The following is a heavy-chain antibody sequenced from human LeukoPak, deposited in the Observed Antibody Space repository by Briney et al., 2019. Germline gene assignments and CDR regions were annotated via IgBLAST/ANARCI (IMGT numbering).Heavy chain of an antibody. D-gene: IGHD5-24*01. Sequence: SETLSLTCAVYGGSFSGYYWSWIRQPPGKGLEWIGEINHSGSTNYNPSLKSRVTISVDTSKSQFSLKLSSVTAADTAVYYCATERWLRRYYFDYWGQGTLVTVSS. J-gene: IGHJ4*02. V-gene: IGHV4-34*01. CDR2: INHSGST. CDR1: GGSFSGYY. CDR3: ATERWLRRYYFDY.